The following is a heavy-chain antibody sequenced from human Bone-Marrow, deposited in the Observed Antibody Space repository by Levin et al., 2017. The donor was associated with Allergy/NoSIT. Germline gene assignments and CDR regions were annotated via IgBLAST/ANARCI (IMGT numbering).Heavy chain of an antibody. J-gene: IGHJ3*01. Sequence: GESLKISCTASEVMFSTWTIHWVRQAPGKGLEWVAVISYDVSKKETADSVRGRFPISRDSSTKTVSLQMDSLRPDDTAMYYCARALSGTFTDAFDLWGQGTMVTVSA. CDR2: ISYDVSKK. CDR1: EVMFSTWT. V-gene: IGHV3-30-3*01. D-gene: IGHD2/OR15-2a*01. CDR3: ARALSGTFTDAFDL.